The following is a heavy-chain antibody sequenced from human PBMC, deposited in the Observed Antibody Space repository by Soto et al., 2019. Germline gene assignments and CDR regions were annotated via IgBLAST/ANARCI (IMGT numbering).Heavy chain of an antibody. V-gene: IGHV4-39*01. CDR2: IYYSGST. J-gene: IGHJ3*02. CDR1: GGSISSSSYY. CDR3: AIHVGGYSDDAFDI. Sequence: SETLSLTCTVSGGSISSSSYYWGWIRQPPGKGLEWIGSIYYSGSTYYNPSLKSRVTISVDTPKTQFSLKLSSVTAADTAVYYCAIHVGGYSDDAFDIWGQGAMVTVSS. D-gene: IGHD3-22*01.